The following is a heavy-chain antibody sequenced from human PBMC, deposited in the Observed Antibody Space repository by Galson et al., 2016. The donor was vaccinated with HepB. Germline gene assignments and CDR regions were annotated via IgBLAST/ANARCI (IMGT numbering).Heavy chain of an antibody. J-gene: IGHJ3*02. CDR3: AKEGAVVGGDAFDI. CDR1: GFTFSNSW. D-gene: IGHD6-19*01. V-gene: IGHV3-7*03. Sequence: SLRLSCAASGFTFSNSWMAWVRQAPGEGLEWVANIKYDGSEKHYVDSVKGRFTISRDNSKNTLYLQMSSLRAEDTAVYYCAKEGAVVGGDAFDIWGQGTMVTVSS. CDR2: IKYDGSEK.